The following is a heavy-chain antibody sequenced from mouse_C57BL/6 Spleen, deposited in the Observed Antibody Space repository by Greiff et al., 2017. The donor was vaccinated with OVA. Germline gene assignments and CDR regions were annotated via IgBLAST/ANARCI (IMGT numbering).Heavy chain of an antibody. CDR3: ARDDGSTGDYAMDY. CDR1: GFTFSSYA. V-gene: IGHV5-4*01. Sequence: EVHLVESGGGLVKPGGSLKLSCAASGFTFSSYAMPWVRQTPEKRLEWVATISDGGSYTYYPDNVQGRFTISRDNAKNNLYLQMSHLKSEDAALYYCARDDGSTGDYAMDYWGQGTSVTVSS. CDR2: ISDGGSYT. J-gene: IGHJ4*01. D-gene: IGHD2-3*01.